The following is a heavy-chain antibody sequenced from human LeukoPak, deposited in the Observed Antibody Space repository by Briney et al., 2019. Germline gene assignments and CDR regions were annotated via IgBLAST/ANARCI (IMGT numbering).Heavy chain of an antibody. CDR1: GYTLTELS. CDR3: ATHLVTYYYDSSGYYYARWFDP. V-gene: IGHV1-24*01. CDR2: FNPEDGET. D-gene: IGHD3-22*01. Sequence: GASVKVSCKVSGYTLTELSMHWVRQAPGKGLEWMGGFNPEDGETIYAQKFQGRLTMTEDTSTDTAYMELSSLRSEDTAVYYCATHLVTYYYDSSGYYYARWFDPWGQGTLVTVSS. J-gene: IGHJ5*02.